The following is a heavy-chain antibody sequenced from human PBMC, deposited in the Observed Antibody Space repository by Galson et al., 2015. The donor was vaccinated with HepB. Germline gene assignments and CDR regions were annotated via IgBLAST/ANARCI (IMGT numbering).Heavy chain of an antibody. Sequence: SLRLSCAASGFTFSSSALRWVRRAPGKGLEWVSAISGSGGSTYYADSVKGRFTISRDNSKNTLYLQMNSLRAEDTAVYYCAKVARASGSYGGMDVWGQGTTVTVSS. D-gene: IGHD1-26*01. J-gene: IGHJ6*02. CDR1: GFTFSSSA. CDR3: AKVARASGSYGGMDV. CDR2: ISGSGGST. V-gene: IGHV3-23*01.